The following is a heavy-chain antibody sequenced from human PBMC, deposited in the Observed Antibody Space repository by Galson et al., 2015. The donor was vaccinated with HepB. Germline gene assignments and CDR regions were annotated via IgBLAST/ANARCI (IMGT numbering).Heavy chain of an antibody. D-gene: IGHD3-22*01. CDR1: GFSLSTSGMR. J-gene: IGHJ4*02. CDR2: IDWDDDK. CDR3: ARSTGYDSSGYNDY. Sequence: PALVTPTQTLTLTCTFSGFSLSTSGMRVSWIRQPPGKALEWLARIDWDDDKFYSTSLKTRLTVSKDTSKNQVVLTMTNMDPVDTATYYCARSTGYDSSGYNDYWGQGTLVTVSS. V-gene: IGHV2-70*04.